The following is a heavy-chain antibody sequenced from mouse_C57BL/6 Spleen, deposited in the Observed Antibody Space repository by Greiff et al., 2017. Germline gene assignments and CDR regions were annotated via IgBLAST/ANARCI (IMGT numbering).Heavy chain of an antibody. CDR1: GYTFTSYW. Sequence: VQLQQPGAELVMPGASVKLSCKASGYTFTSYWMHWVKQRPGQGLEWIVEIDPSDSYTNYNQKFKGKSTLTVDNSSSTAYMQISSLTSEDSAVYYCARRGSSSFDYWCQGTTLTVSS. D-gene: IGHD1-1*01. CDR2: IDPSDSYT. CDR3: ARRGSSSFDY. J-gene: IGHJ2*01. V-gene: IGHV1-69*01.